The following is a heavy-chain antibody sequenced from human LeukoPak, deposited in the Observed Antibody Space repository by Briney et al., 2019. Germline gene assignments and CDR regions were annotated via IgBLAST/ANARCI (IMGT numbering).Heavy chain of an antibody. V-gene: IGHV3-23*01. J-gene: IGHJ3*02. CDR1: GFTFSSYA. Sequence: GGSLRLSCAASGFTFSSYAMSWVRQAPGKGLEGVSAISGSGGSTYYADSVKGRFTISRDNSKNTLYLEMNSLRAEDTAVYYCAKDRIAAAVHDAFDIWGQGTMVTVSS. D-gene: IGHD6-13*01. CDR3: AKDRIAAAVHDAFDI. CDR2: ISGSGGST.